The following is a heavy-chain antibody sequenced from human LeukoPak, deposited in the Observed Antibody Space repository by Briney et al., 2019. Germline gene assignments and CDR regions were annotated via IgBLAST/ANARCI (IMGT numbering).Heavy chain of an antibody. CDR3: ARGDGVTTFFDY. D-gene: IGHD4-17*01. V-gene: IGHV1-2*04. Sequence: GASVKVSCKASGYTFTSYGISWVRQAPGQGLEWLGWINPNSGGTNYAQKFQGWVTMTRDTSISTAYMELSRLRPDDTAVYYCARGDGVTTFFDYWGQGTLVTVSS. CDR1: GYTFTSYG. J-gene: IGHJ4*02. CDR2: INPNSGGT.